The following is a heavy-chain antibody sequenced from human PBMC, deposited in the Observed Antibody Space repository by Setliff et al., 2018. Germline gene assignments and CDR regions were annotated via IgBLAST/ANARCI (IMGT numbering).Heavy chain of an antibody. V-gene: IGHV4-39*01. Sequence: SETLSLTCTVSGASITTSNSYWGWIRQPTGKGLEWIEHIYYSGNTFYTPSLGSRLTVSGDTSKNQFSLKLSSVTAADTAVYYCARRIVGAVDGFDIWGQGTMVAVSS. CDR3: ARRIVGAVDGFDI. J-gene: IGHJ3*02. D-gene: IGHD1-26*01. CDR2: IYYSGNT. CDR1: GASITTSNSY.